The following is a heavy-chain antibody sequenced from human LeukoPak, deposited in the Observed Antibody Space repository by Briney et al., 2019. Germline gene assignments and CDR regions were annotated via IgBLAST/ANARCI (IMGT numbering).Heavy chain of an antibody. V-gene: IGHV6-1*01. CDR3: ARDVGYCSGGNCYISGMDV. D-gene: IGHD2-15*01. CDR1: GDSVSSDRAA. Sequence: SQTLSLTCAISGDSVSSDRAAWNWIRQSPSRGLEWLGRTYYRSEWYNDYAVSVKSRITINPDTSKNQFSLHLNSVTLEDTAVYYCARDVGYCSGGNCYISGMDVWSQGTTVTVSS. CDR2: TYYRSEWYN. J-gene: IGHJ6*02.